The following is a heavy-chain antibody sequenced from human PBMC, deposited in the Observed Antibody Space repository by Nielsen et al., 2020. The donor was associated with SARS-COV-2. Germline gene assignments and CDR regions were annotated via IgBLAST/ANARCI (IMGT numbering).Heavy chain of an antibody. CDR1: GFTFSSYA. J-gene: IGHJ6*02. CDR3: ARDLHSSSWYQASGMDV. D-gene: IGHD6-13*01. CDR2: ISGSGGST. V-gene: IGHV3-23*01. Sequence: GGSLRLSCAASGFTFSSYAMSWVRQAPGKGLEWVSAISGSGGSTYYADSVKGRFTISRDNAKNSLYLQMNSLRAEDTAVYYCARDLHSSSWYQASGMDVWGQGTTVTVSS.